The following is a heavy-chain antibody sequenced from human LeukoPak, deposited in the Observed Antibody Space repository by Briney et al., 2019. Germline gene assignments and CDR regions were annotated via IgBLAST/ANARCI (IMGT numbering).Heavy chain of an antibody. CDR3: AKDRYSGSYLQTGPCAH. V-gene: IGHV3-21*01. CDR2: ISSNSKYI. Sequence: GGSLRLSCAASGFTFSNYSMNWVRQAPGEGLEGVSSISSNSKYIYYADTVKGRSTISRDNAKNSLYMQMNSLRAEHTALYFCAKDRYSGSYLQTGPCAHWGQGTLVTVSS. D-gene: IGHD1-26*01. J-gene: IGHJ4*02. CDR1: GFTFSNYS.